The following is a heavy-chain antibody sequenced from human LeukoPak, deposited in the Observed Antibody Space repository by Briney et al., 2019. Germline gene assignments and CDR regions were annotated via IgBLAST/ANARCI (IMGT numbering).Heavy chain of an antibody. D-gene: IGHD1-26*01. Sequence: GGSLRLSCAASGFSFSTFWMHWVRHVPGKGLVWVSRINGDGSITTYADSVKGRFTISRDNAKKTLYLQMNSLRAEDTAVYYCARDGSWHFWGQGTLVTVSS. CDR2: INGDGSIT. J-gene: IGHJ4*02. V-gene: IGHV3-74*03. CDR3: ARDGSWHF. CDR1: GFSFSTFW.